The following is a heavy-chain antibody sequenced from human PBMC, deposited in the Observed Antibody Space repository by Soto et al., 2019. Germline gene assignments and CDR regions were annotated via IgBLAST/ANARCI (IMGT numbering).Heavy chain of an antibody. D-gene: IGHD3-22*01. CDR1: GGSISSSSYY. CDR3: ASKGKNYYDSSGYSH. J-gene: IGHJ4*01. V-gene: IGHV4-39*01. CDR2: IYYSGST. Sequence: SETLSLTCTVSGGSISSSSYYWGWIRQPPGKGLEWIGSIYYSGSTYYNPSLKSRVTISVDTSKNQFSLKLSSVTAADTAVYYCASKGKNYYDSSGYSHWGRGTLVTVSS.